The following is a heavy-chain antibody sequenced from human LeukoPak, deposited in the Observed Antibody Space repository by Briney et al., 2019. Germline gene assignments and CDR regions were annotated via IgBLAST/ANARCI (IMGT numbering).Heavy chain of an antibody. V-gene: IGHV3-21*05. D-gene: IGHD2-21*02. CDR1: GFTFRSYS. CDR3: ARGVTATRYFYYVLDV. J-gene: IGHJ6*02. CDR2: TDVGGDGYK. Sequence: PGGSLRLSCAASGFTFRSYSMNWVRQAPGKGLEWISYTDVGGDGYKYYADSVKGRFTISRDNAKNSLYLQMNSLRVEDTAVYNCARGVTATRYFYYVLDVWGLGTTVTVSS.